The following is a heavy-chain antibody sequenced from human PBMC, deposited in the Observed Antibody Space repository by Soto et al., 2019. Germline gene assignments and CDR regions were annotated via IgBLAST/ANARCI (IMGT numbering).Heavy chain of an antibody. D-gene: IGHD6-6*01. J-gene: IGHJ4*02. V-gene: IGHV4-59*01. CDR2: IYYRGYT. CDR3: ATAARRAGNFDC. CDR1: GGSISSYY. Sequence: QVQLQESGPGLVKPSETLSLTCTVSGGSISSYYWSWIRQPPGKRLEWIGYIYYRGYTNYNPSLKSRVTISVDTSKNQFSLKLSSVTAADTAVYYCATAARRAGNFDCWGQGTLVTVSS.